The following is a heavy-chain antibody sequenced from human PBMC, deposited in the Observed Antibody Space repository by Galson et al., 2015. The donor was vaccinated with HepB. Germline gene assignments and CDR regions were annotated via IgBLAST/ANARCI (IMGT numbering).Heavy chain of an antibody. CDR3: AKVPISNTYDFWSGYYIGYFDY. V-gene: IGHV3-9*01. CDR1: GFTFNSYV. CDR2: ISWNSGSI. Sequence: SLRLSCAASGFTFNSYVVGWVRQAPGKGLEWVSSISWNSGSIAYADSVKGRFTISRDNAKNSLYLQMNSLRAEDTALYYCAKVPISNTYDFWSGYYIGYFDYWGQGTLVTVSS. J-gene: IGHJ4*02. D-gene: IGHD3-3*01.